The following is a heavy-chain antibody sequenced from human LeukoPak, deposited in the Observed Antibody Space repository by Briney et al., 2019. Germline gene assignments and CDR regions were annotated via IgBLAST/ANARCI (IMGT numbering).Heavy chain of an antibody. CDR2: ISYDGSNK. V-gene: IGHV3-30-3*01. D-gene: IGHD6-13*01. CDR1: GFTFSSYA. CDR3: ARDRYSSSWYVHYYGMDV. J-gene: IGHJ6*02. Sequence: PGGSLRLSCAASGFTFSSYAMHWVRQAPGKGLEWVAVISYDGSNKYYADSVKGRFTISRDNSKNTLYLQMNSLRAEDTAVYYCARDRYSSSWYVHYYGMDVWGQGTTVTVSS.